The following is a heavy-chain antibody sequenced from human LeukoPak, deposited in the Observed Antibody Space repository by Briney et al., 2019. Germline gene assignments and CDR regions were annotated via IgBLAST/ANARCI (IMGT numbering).Heavy chain of an antibody. CDR2: IYPGGNT. Sequence: PGGSLRLSRAASGFSVSSNYMTWVRQAPGKGLEWVAVIYPGGNTYYADFVKGRFTISRDNSKNTMYLQMNSLRAEDMAVYYCASPISGQSFDIWGQGTMVTVSS. J-gene: IGHJ3*02. D-gene: IGHD6-19*01. CDR1: GFSVSSNY. V-gene: IGHV3-53*01. CDR3: ASPISGQSFDI.